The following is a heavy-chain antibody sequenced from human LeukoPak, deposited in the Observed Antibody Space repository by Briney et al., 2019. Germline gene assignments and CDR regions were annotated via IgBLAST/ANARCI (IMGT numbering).Heavy chain of an antibody. CDR3: ARDPLYAAGWFDP. V-gene: IGHV6-1*01. D-gene: IGHD2-2*01. Sequence: SLTLSLTYAFSVDSVSINNAAWTWVRQSPARGLEWLGRTYYRSKWYNDYAVSVKSRITIHPDTSKNQSSLQLNSVTPEDTAVYYCARDPLYAAGWFDPGGQGTLGTVS. J-gene: IGHJ5*02. CDR1: VDSVSINNAA. CDR2: TYYRSKWYN.